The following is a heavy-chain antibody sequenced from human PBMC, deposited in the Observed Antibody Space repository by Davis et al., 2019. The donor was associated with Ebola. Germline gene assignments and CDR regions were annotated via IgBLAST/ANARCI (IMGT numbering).Heavy chain of an antibody. CDR1: GGSFSGYY. CDR3: ARHLVWFDP. Sequence: SETLSLTCTVHGGSFSGYYWSWIRQPPGKGLEWIGEINHSGSTNYNPSLKSRVTISVDTSKNQFSLKLRSVTAADTAVYYCARHLVWFDPWGQGTLVTVSS. CDR2: INHSGST. V-gene: IGHV4-34*01. J-gene: IGHJ5*02.